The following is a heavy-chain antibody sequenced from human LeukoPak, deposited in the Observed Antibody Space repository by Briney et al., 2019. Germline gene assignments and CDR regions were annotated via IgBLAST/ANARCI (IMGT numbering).Heavy chain of an antibody. CDR2: IYYSGST. V-gene: IGHV4-61*10. J-gene: IGHJ6*04. CDR1: GGSISSGSYY. D-gene: IGHD2-2*01. CDR3: ARDAKYCSSTSCYRHVDV. Sequence: SETLSLTCTVSGGSISSGSYYWSWIRQPAGKGLEWIGYIYYSGSTNYNPSLKSRVTISVGTSKNQFSLKLSSVTAADTAVYYCARDAKYCSSTSCYRHVDVWGKGTTVTVSS.